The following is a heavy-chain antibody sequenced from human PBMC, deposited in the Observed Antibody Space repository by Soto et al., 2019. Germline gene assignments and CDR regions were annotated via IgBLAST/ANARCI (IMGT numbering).Heavy chain of an antibody. Sequence: GGSLRLSCAASGFPFTNAWMNWVRQAPGKGLEWVGRIKSKTDGGTTDYAAPVKGRFTISRDDSKNMLYPQMNSLKTEDTAVYYCTTTTVTIYYFDFWGQGTLVTVSS. J-gene: IGHJ4*02. CDR2: IKSKTDGGTT. D-gene: IGHD4-17*01. CDR1: GFPFTNAW. CDR3: TTTTVTIYYFDF. V-gene: IGHV3-15*07.